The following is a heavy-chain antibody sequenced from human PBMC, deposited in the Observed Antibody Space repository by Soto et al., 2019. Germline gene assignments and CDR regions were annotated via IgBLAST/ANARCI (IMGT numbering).Heavy chain of an antibody. D-gene: IGHD1-26*01. J-gene: IGHJ4*02. Sequence: QVQLVESGGGVVQPGRSLRLSCAASGFTFSGIGMHWVRQAPGKGLEWVAIISDDGSNKYYAESVKGRFTISRDNSKNTLYLQMNSLRAEDTAVYYCAKEVYSGSYMFDYWGQGTLVTVSS. CDR1: GFTFSGIG. CDR2: ISDDGSNK. V-gene: IGHV3-30*18. CDR3: AKEVYSGSYMFDY.